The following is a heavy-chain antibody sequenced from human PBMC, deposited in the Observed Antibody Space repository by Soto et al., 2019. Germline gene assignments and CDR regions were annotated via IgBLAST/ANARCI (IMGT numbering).Heavy chain of an antibody. CDR3: ARDYITYDSSGYYFGYFDY. J-gene: IGHJ4*02. V-gene: IGHV3-30-3*01. D-gene: IGHD3-22*01. CDR2: ISYDGSNK. Sequence: GGSLRLSCAAPGFTFSSYAMHWVRQAPGKGLEWVAVISYDGSNKYYADSVKGRFTISRDNSKNTLYLQVNSLRAEDTAVYYCARDYITYDSSGYYFGYFDYWGQGTLVTVSS. CDR1: GFTFSSYA.